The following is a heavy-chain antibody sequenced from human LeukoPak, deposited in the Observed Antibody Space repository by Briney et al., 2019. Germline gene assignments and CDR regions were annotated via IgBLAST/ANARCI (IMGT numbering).Heavy chain of an antibody. CDR3: ARVTASLSFYYGMDV. CDR2: IYSSGST. V-gene: IGHV4-59*01. J-gene: IGHJ6*02. Sequence: SETLSLTCTVSRGSFSSYYGSWIRQPPGKGLEWIGHIYSSGSTNYNPSLKSRVTISVDTSKNLFSLKLTSVTTADTAVYFCARVTASLSFYYGMDVWGQGTTVTVSS. CDR1: RGSFSSYY. D-gene: IGHD2-21*02.